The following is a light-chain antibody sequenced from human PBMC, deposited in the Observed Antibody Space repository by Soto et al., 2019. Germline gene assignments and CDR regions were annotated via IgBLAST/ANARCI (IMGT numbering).Light chain of an antibody. V-gene: IGKV1-9*01. CDR2: GAS. CDR1: QDISSY. J-gene: IGKJ5*01. Sequence: IQLTQSPSSLSAFVGDRVTITCRASQDISSYLAWYHQNPGKAPKLPIYGASTLEGGVPFRFSGSGSGTDFTLTIRSLQPEDFATYYCEQRNTDPTTSGQGTPLEIK. CDR3: EQRNTDPTT.